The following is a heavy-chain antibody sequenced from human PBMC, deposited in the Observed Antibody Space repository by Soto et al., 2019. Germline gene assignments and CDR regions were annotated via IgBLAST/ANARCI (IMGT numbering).Heavy chain of an antibody. CDR3: AKDFSVEMATSHFDY. D-gene: IGHD5-12*01. CDR1: GFTFSSYG. J-gene: IGHJ4*02. V-gene: IGHV3-30*18. Sequence: GGSLRLSCAASGFTFSSYGMHWVRQAPGKGLEWVAVISYDGSNKYYADSVKGRFTISRDNSKNTLYLQMNSLRAEDTAVYYCAKDFSVEMATSHFDYWGQGTLVTVSS. CDR2: ISYDGSNK.